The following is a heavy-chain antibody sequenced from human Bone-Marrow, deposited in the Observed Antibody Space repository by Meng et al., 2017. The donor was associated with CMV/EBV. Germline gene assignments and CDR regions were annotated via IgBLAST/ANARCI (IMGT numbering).Heavy chain of an antibody. J-gene: IGHJ4*02. D-gene: IGHD2-2*01. V-gene: IGHV3-7*01. CDR3: VKGIGGYCSKENPNYLDS. CDR2: IKQDGSEK. CDR1: GFTFSSYW. Sequence: GESLKISCAASGFTFSSYWMSWVRQAPGKGLEWVANIKQDGSEKYYVDSVKGRFTISRDNAKNSLYLQMNSLRAEDTAVYYCVKGIGGYCSKENPNYLDSWGQGTLVTVSS.